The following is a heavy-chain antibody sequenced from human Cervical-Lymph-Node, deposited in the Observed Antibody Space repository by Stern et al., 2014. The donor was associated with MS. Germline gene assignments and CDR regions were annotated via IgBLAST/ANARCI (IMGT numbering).Heavy chain of an antibody. Sequence: VQLVESGGAVVQPGRSLRLSCAASGFTFSSYGMHWVRQAPGQRPEWVTVISYDGNHKYYAASVKGRFTISRDNSKNTLHLQMNSVTPDDTAIYYCARDYEDTSMLFDHWGQGTLVTVSS. D-gene: IGHD2-8*01. CDR1: GFTFSSYG. J-gene: IGHJ4*02. V-gene: IGHV3-30*03. CDR3: ARDYEDTSMLFDH. CDR2: ISYDGNHK.